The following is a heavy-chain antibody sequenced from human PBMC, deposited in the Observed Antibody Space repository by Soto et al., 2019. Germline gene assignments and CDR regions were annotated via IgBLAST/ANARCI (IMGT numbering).Heavy chain of an antibody. CDR1: SFISYW. CDR3: ARSGGLQHIDY. D-gene: IGHD4-4*01. CDR2: IYHSGST. V-gene: IGHV4-39*01. Sequence: SFISYWIGWVRQMPGKGLEWIGNIYHSGSTDYNPSLKSRVTISVDTSKNQFSLKLTSVTAADTAVHYCARSGGLQHIDYWGQGTLVTVSS. J-gene: IGHJ4*02.